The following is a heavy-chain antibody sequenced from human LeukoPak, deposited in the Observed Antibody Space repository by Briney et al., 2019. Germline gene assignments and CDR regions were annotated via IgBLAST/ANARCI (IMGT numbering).Heavy chain of an antibody. D-gene: IGHD4-23*01. CDR1: GFFFGDYA. CDR3: TRYGGNSFNC. V-gene: IGHV3-49*04. CDR2: IRSKAYGGTT. J-gene: IGHJ4*02. Sequence: GGSLRLSCTATGFFFGDYAMSWVRQAPGKGLEWVGFIRSKAYGGTTEYAASVKGRFTISRDDSKSIAFLQMNSLKTEDTAVYYCTRYGGNSFNCWGQGTLVTVSS.